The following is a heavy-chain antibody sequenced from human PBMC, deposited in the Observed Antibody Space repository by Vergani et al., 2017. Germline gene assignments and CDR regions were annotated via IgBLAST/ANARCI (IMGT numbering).Heavy chain of an antibody. D-gene: IGHD2-21*02. J-gene: IGHJ6*02. CDR3: ARHRGTANYYYGMDV. CDR1: GGSISSYY. Sequence: QVQLQESGPGLVKPSETLSLTCTVSGGSISSYYWSWIRQPPGKGLEWIGYIYYSGSTNDNTSLKSRVTISVDTSKNQFSLKLSSVTAADTAVYYCARHRGTANYYYGMDVWGQGTTVTVSS. CDR2: IYYSGST. V-gene: IGHV4-59*01.